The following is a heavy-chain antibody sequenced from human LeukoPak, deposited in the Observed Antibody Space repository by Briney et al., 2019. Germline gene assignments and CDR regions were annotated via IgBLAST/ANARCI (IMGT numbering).Heavy chain of an antibody. Sequence: SETLSLTCTVSGGSISSYYWSWIRQPPGKGLECIGYIYYSGSTNYNPSLKSRVTISVDTSKNQFSLKLSSVTVADTAVYYCARLTLFSDSSGYYYPAFDYWGQGTLVTVSS. CDR2: IYYSGST. CDR1: GGSISSYY. V-gene: IGHV4-59*01. J-gene: IGHJ4*02. CDR3: ARLTLFSDSSGYYYPAFDY. D-gene: IGHD3-22*01.